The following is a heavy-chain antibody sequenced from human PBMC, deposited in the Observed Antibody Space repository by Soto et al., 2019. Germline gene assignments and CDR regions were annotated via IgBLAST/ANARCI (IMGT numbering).Heavy chain of an antibody. D-gene: IGHD3-10*01. CDR2: ISGSGGST. V-gene: IGHV3-23*01. Sequence: GGSLRLSCAASGFTFSSYAMSWVRQAPGKGLEWVSAISGSGGSTYYADSVKGRFTISRDNSKNTLYLQMNSPRAEDTAVYYCAKDRGALYYFDYWGQGTLVTVSS. CDR1: GFTFSSYA. J-gene: IGHJ4*02. CDR3: AKDRGALYYFDY.